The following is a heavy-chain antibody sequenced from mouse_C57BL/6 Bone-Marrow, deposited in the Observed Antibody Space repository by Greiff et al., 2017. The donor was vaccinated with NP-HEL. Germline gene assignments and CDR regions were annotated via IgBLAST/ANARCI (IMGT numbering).Heavy chain of an antibody. CDR3: ATYSNYVGFAY. V-gene: IGHV3-6*01. CDR1: GYSITSGYY. Sequence: EVQLQESGPGLVKPSQSLSLTCSVTGYSITSGYYWNWIRQFPGNKLEWMGYISYDGSNNYNPSLKNRISITRDTSKNQFFLKLNSVTTEDTATYYCATYSNYVGFAYWGQGTLVTVSA. D-gene: IGHD2-5*01. J-gene: IGHJ3*01. CDR2: ISYDGSN.